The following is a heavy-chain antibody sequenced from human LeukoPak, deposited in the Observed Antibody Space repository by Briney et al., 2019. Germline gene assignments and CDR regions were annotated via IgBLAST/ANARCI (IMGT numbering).Heavy chain of an antibody. V-gene: IGHV3-9*01. Sequence: GGSLRLSCAVSGFTFNDHAIHWVRQAPGKGLEWVSGIKWKSGDIGYADSVKGRFTISRDNAKNSLYLQMNSLRPEDTALYYCAKDIQDNSGWHHYYGMDVWGQGTTVTVSS. CDR3: AKDIQDNSGWHHYYGMDV. CDR2: IKWKSGDI. J-gene: IGHJ6*02. D-gene: IGHD6-19*01. CDR1: GFTFNDHA.